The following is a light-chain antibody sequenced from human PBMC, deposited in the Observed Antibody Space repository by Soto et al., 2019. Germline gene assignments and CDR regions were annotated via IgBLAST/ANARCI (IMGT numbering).Light chain of an antibody. CDR2: GAS. V-gene: IGKV3-20*01. CDR3: QQYGRLPLS. J-gene: IGKJ4*01. Sequence: EILLTQSPGTLSLSPGDRATLSCRASQSLYNSFLAWYQKTPGQTLRLLISGASTRATDIPDRFSGSGSGTDFTLTISRLEPEDFAVYFCQQYGRLPLSFGGGTKVEIK. CDR1: QSLYNSF.